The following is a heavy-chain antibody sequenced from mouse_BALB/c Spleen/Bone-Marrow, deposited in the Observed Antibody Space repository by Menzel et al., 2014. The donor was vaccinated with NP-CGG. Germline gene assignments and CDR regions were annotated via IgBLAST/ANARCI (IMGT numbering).Heavy chain of an antibody. CDR2: IYPGSGRT. CDR1: GYTFTSYW. CDR3: TITTTASYAMDY. Sequence: GSELVRPGASVKLSCKASGYTFTSYWMHWVKPRPGQGLEWIGNIYPGSGRTNYDEKFKSKATLTVDTSSSTAYMQLSSLTSEDSAVYFCTITTTASYAMDYWGQGTSVTVSS. D-gene: IGHD1-1*01. V-gene: IGHV1S22*01. J-gene: IGHJ4*01.